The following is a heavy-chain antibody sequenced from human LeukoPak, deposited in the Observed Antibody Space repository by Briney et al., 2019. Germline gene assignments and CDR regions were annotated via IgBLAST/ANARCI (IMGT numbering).Heavy chain of an antibody. CDR3: ARLRGAWSNSGYCSSTSCSPTYYYYGMDV. Sequence: GESLKISCKGSGYSFTSYWIGWVRQMPGKGLEWMGIIYPGDSDTRYSPSFQGQVTISADKSISTAYLQWSSLKASDTAMYYCARLRGAWSNSGYCSSTSCSPTYYYYGMDVWGQGTTVTVSS. CDR1: GYSFTSYW. D-gene: IGHD2-2*01. V-gene: IGHV5-51*01. J-gene: IGHJ6*02. CDR2: IYPGDSDT.